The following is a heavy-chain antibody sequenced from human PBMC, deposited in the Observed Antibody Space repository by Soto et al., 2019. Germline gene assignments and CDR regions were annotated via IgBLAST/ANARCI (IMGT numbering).Heavy chain of an antibody. J-gene: IGHJ5*02. CDR3: ARDAYDFWSGYYRWFDP. Sequence: ASVKVSWKASGYTFTSYAMHWVRQAPGQRLEWMGWINAGNGNTKYSQKFQGRVTITRDTSASTAYMELSSLRSEDTAVYYCARDAYDFWSGYYRWFDPWGRGTLVTVSS. V-gene: IGHV1-3*01. CDR1: GYTFTSYA. D-gene: IGHD3-3*01. CDR2: INAGNGNT.